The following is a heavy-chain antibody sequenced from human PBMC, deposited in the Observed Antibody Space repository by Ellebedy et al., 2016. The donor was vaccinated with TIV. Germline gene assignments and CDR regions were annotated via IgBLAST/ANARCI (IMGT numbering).Heavy chain of an antibody. D-gene: IGHD4-11*01. J-gene: IGHJ5*02. Sequence: ASVKVSCRASGGTFSSYTVTWVRQAPGQGLEWVGGILPIFPTPNYAQKFQGRVTITADESANTAYMELSSLSSEDTAVYYCVRGKDSGNYVGWFDPWGQGTLVTVSS. CDR3: VRGKDSGNYVGWFDP. V-gene: IGHV1-69*13. CDR1: GGTFSSYT. CDR2: ILPIFPTP.